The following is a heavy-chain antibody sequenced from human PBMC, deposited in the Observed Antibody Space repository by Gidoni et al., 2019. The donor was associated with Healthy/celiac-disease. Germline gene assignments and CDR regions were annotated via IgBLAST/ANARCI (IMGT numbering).Heavy chain of an antibody. V-gene: IGHV1-46*01. J-gene: IGHJ4*02. Sequence: QVQLVQSGAEVKKPGASVKVSCKASGYTFPSYYTHWVRQAPGQGLEWMGIITPSGGSTSYAQKFQGRVTMTRDTSTSKVYMELSSLRSEDTAVYYCARSPITMVRGVSDYWGQGTLVTVSS. CDR1: GYTFPSYY. D-gene: IGHD3-10*01. CDR2: ITPSGGST. CDR3: ARSPITMVRGVSDY.